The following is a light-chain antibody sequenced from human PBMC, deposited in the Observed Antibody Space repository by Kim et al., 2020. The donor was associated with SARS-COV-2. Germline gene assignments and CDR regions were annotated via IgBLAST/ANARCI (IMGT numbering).Light chain of an antibody. Sequence: SSVGDRVTLTCRASQGISSCLAWYQQKPGKAPKLLIYAASSLQTGVPSRFSGSGSGTEFTLTISSLQPEDFAAYYCHQGNRWPITFGQGTRLEIK. V-gene: IGKV1-12*01. CDR3: HQGNRWPIT. CDR1: QGISSC. CDR2: AAS. J-gene: IGKJ5*01.